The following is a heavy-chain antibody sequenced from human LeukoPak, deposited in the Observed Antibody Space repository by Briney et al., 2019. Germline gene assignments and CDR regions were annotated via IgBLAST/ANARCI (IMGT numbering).Heavy chain of an antibody. J-gene: IGHJ6*02. CDR3: ASSRIYGSGSYYYYYYGMDV. V-gene: IGHV4-59*08. CDR1: GGSISSYY. D-gene: IGHD3-10*01. CDR2: IYYSGST. Sequence: SETLSLTCTVSGGSISSYYWSWIRQPPGKGPEWIGYIYYSGSTNYNPSLKSRVTISVDTSKNQFSLTLSSVTAADTAVYYCASSRIYGSGSYYYYYYGMDVWGQGTTVTVSS.